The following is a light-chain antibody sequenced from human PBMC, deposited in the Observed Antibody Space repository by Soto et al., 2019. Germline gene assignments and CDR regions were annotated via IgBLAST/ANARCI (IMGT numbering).Light chain of an antibody. Sequence: DIQMTQSPSSLSASVGDRVTITCRASQSISIYLNWYQQKPGKAPKLLIYAASSLQSGVPSRFSGSGSGTDFTLTISSPQPEDFATYYCQQSYSTPPLTFGGGTKVDIK. CDR3: QQSYSTPPLT. J-gene: IGKJ4*01. V-gene: IGKV1-39*01. CDR1: QSISIY. CDR2: AAS.